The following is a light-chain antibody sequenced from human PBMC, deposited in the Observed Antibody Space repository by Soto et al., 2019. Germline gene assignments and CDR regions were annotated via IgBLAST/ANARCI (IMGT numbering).Light chain of an antibody. Sequence: QSVLTQPASVSGSRRHSITIFCTGTTSDVGGYNYVSWYQHHPGKAPQLTTYGVSNRPPGVSNRFSSSKSGNTASLTISWLQAEDEADYHCSSYTRSSTYVFGSGTNVPVL. CDR3: SSYTRSSTYV. CDR2: GVS. V-gene: IGLV2-14*03. J-gene: IGLJ1*01. CDR1: TSDVGGYNY.